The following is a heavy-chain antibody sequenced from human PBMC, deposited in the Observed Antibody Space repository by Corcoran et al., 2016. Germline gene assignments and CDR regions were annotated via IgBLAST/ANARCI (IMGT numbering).Heavy chain of an antibody. CDR1: GGSISSGGYY. J-gene: IGHJ2*01. Sequence: QVQLQESGPGLVKPSQTLSLTCTVSGGSISSGGYYWSWIRQHPGKGLEWIGYIYYSRGTYYNPSLKSRVTIAVDTSKNQFSLKLSSVTAADTAVYYCAGGACSGGSCYSGGSYWYFDLWGRGTLVTVSS. CDR2: IYYSRGT. D-gene: IGHD2-15*01. V-gene: IGHV4-31*03. CDR3: AGGACSGGSCYSGGSYWYFDL.